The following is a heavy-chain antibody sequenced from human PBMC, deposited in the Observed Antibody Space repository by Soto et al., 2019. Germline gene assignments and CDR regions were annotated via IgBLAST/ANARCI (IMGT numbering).Heavy chain of an antibody. CDR1: GFTFSSYT. CDR3: ARDHVFRFLEWFSDAMDV. CDR2: ISRSSSTI. Sequence: EVQLVESGGGLVQPGGSLRLSCAASGFTFSSYTMNWVRQAPGKGLEWVSYISRSSSTIFYADSVKGRFTISRDNAKNSLYLQMSSLRDEDTAVYYCARDHVFRFLEWFSDAMDVWGQGTTVTVSS. V-gene: IGHV3-48*02. D-gene: IGHD3-3*01. J-gene: IGHJ6*02.